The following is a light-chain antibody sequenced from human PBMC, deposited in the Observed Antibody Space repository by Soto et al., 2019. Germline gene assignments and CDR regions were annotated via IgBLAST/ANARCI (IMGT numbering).Light chain of an antibody. V-gene: IGKV1-39*01. J-gene: IGKJ4*01. CDR2: AAS. CDR1: QNIRNF. Sequence: DIQMTQFPSSLSASVGDRVAITCRASQNIRNFLNWYQQKPGKAPRLLIYAASNLQSGVPSRFIGSGSGTDFTLTISSLQPEDFATYYCQQSNIIPLLTFGGGTKVEIK. CDR3: QQSNIIPLLT.